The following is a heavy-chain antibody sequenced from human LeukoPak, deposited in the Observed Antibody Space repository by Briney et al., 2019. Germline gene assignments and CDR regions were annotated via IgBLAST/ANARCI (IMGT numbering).Heavy chain of an antibody. D-gene: IGHD3-10*01. CDR1: GFTFSSYW. CDR3: ARDRSYGSGSLDIDY. CDR2: IKQDGSEK. Sequence: QPGGSPRLSCAASGFTFSSYWMSWVRQAPGKGLEWVANIKQDGSEKYYVDSVKGRFTISRDNAKNSLYLQMNSLRVEDTAVYYCARDRSYGSGSLDIDYWGQGTLVTVSS. V-gene: IGHV3-7*01. J-gene: IGHJ4*02.